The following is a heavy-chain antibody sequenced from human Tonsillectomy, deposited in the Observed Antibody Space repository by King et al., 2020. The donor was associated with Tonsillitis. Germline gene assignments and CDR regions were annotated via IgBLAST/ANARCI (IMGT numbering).Heavy chain of an antibody. CDR2: ICYSGST. Sequence: QLQESGPGLVKPSETLSLTCTVSGGSISSSSYYWGWIRQPPGKGLEWIGSICYSGSTYYNPSLKSRVTISVDTSKKQFSLKLSSVTAADTAVYYCARLYIVVVPAASPEYYFDYWGQGTLVTVSS. D-gene: IGHD2-2*01. V-gene: IGHV4-39*01. J-gene: IGHJ4*02. CDR3: ARLYIVVVPAASPEYYFDY. CDR1: GGSISSSSYY.